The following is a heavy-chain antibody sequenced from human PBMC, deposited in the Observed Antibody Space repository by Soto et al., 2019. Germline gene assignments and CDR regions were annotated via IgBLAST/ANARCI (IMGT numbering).Heavy chain of an antibody. CDR2: ISAYNGNT. J-gene: IGHJ6*02. CDR1: GYTFTSYG. Sequence: GASVEVSCKASGYTFTSYGISWVRQAPGQGLEWMGWISAYNGNTNYAQKLQGRVTMTTDTSTSTAYMELRSLRSDDTAVYYCARDGGLRGLYYYYGMDVWGQGTTVTVSS. V-gene: IGHV1-18*04. CDR3: ARDGGLRGLYYYYGMDV.